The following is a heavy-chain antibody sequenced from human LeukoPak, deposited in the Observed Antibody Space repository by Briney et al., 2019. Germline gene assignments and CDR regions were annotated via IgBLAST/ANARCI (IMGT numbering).Heavy chain of an antibody. CDR1: GFTVSSNY. CDR3: ARDRGTVTTGGYYHYYYMDV. CDR2: IYSGGST. J-gene: IGHJ6*03. D-gene: IGHD4-17*01. Sequence: GGSLRLSCAASGFTVSSNYMSWVRQAPGKGLEWVSVIYSGGSTYYADSVKGRFTISRDNSKNTLYLQMNSLRAEDTAVYYCARDRGTVTTGGYYHYYYMDVWGKGTTVTVSS. V-gene: IGHV3-53*01.